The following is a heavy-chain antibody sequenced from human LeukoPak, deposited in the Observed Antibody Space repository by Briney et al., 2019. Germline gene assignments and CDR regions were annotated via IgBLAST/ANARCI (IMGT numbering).Heavy chain of an antibody. J-gene: IGHJ5*02. V-gene: IGHV4-4*09. Sequence: PSETLSLTCTVSGDPISSFDWTWIRQPPGKGLEWIGYIFTSGGTNYNPSLTSRVTISVDTSKNQFSLKLSSVTAADTAVYYCARHGGTLDPWGQGTLVTVSS. CDR2: IFTSGGT. CDR3: ARHGGTLDP. CDR1: GDPISSFD. D-gene: IGHD3-3*01.